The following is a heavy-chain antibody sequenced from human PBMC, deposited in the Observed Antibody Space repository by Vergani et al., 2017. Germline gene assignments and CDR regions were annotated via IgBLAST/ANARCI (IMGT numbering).Heavy chain of an antibody. CDR1: GGSFSGYY. Sequence: QVQLQQWGAGLLKPSETLSLTCAVYGGSFSGYYWSWIRQPPGKGLEWIGEINHSGSTNYNPALKSRFTIAVDTSKTQFSLKLSSVTAADTAVYYCARGRTRGSGSKRRFDPWGQGTLVTVSS. J-gene: IGHJ5*02. V-gene: IGHV4-34*01. D-gene: IGHD3-10*01. CDR2: INHSGST. CDR3: ARGRTRGSGSKRRFDP.